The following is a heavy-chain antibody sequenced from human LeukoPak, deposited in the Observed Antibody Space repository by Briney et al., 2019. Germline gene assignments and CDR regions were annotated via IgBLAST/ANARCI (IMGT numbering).Heavy chain of an antibody. Sequence: ASVKVSCKASGYNFISYYMHWVRQAPGQGLEWMGIINPSGGSTSYAQKFQDRVTMTRDTSTSTVYMGPSSLKSEDTAVYYCAREDVVLVDAVRYYYYGMDVWGQGTTVTVSS. V-gene: IGHV1-46*01. J-gene: IGHJ6*02. CDR1: GYNFISYY. D-gene: IGHD2-8*01. CDR2: INPSGGST. CDR3: AREDVVLVDAVRYYYYGMDV.